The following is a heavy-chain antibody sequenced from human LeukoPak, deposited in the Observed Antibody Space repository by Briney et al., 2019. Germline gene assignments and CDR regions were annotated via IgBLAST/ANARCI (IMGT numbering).Heavy chain of an antibody. D-gene: IGHD1-26*01. J-gene: IGHJ4*02. CDR2: IHGDGTT. V-gene: IGHV3-53*01. CDR1: GFTVSTIY. CDR3: ARANRGAFDQ. Sequence: GGSLRLSCAASGFTVSTIYMSWVRQAPGKGLEWVSVIHGDGTTYYAASVKGRFTISRDNSKNTLYLQMNTLRGDDTAVYYCARANRGAFDQWGQGTLVTVSS.